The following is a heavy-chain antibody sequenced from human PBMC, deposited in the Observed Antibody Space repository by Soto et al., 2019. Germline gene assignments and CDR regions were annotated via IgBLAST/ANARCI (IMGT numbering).Heavy chain of an antibody. Sequence: QVQLQESGPGLVTPSQTLSLTCTVSGGSISSDNYFWSWIRQHPGKGLEWIGYIDYIGSAYYNPSLKSRVTTTVDTAKNQFSLRLSSVTVADTATYYCAREVKTAAASDAVDIWGQGTVVTVSS. CDR3: AREVKTAAASDAVDI. J-gene: IGHJ3*02. CDR1: GGSISSDNYF. V-gene: IGHV4-31*03. CDR2: IDYIGSA. D-gene: IGHD2-15*01.